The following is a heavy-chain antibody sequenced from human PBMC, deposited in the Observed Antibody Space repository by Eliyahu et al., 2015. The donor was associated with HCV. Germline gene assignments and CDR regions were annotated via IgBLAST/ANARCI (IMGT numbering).Heavy chain of an antibody. V-gene: IGHV4-59*01. CDR3: ASGGGGIAVAGTGGWFDP. Sequence: QVQLQESGPGLVKPSETLSLTCTVSGGSITTXYWSWLPAPPGKGLXWIGYIHYSGSTNYNPPLKSRVTISVDTSKNQFSLNLTSVTAADTAVYYCASGGGGIAVAGTGGWFDPWGQGTLVTVSS. CDR1: GGSITTXY. CDR2: IHYSGST. J-gene: IGHJ5*02. D-gene: IGHD6-19*01.